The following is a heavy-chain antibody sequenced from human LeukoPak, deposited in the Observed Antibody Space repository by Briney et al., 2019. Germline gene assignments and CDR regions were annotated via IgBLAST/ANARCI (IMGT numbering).Heavy chain of an antibody. J-gene: IGHJ4*01. Sequence: GGSLRLSCAASGVTFSNSAMSWVRQAPGKGLEWGSTLSGSGSTTYYADSVRGRFTISRDNSKNTLYLKMNSLRAEDTAVYYCAKGIYSSGWSYFDYWGHGTLVTVSS. V-gene: IGHV3-23*01. CDR2: LSGSGSTT. CDR1: GVTFSNSA. D-gene: IGHD6-19*01. CDR3: AKGIYSSGWSYFDY.